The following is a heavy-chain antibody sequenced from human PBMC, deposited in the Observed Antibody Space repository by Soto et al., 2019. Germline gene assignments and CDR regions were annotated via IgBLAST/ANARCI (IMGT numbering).Heavy chain of an antibody. CDR2: ISTSGSTV. D-gene: IGHD2-2*01. J-gene: IGHJ4*02. CDR1: RFTFSTYE. CDR3: VRYCSTTLCNGVATRTFDY. V-gene: IGHV3-48*03. Sequence: PGGSLRLSCAASRFTFSTYEMNWVRQAPGKGLEWVSYISTSGSTVYYADSVKGRFTLSRDNTRNSLYLQMNSLRDEDTALYYCVRYCSTTLCNGVATRTFDYWGQGTLVTVS.